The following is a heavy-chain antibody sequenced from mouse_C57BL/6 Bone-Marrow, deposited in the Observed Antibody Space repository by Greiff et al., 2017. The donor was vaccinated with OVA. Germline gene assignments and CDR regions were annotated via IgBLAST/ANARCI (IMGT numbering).Heavy chain of an antibody. J-gene: IGHJ2*01. CDR2: IRNKPNGSTT. CDR1: GFTFTNYY. Sequence: EVMLVESGGGLVQPGDSLSLSCAASGFTFTNYYMSWVRQPPGKALEWLAFIRNKPNGSTTEYSASVKGRFTISRDNSQSILYLQMNALRAEDSATYYCARYKGRGAVDYFDYWGQGTALTVSS. V-gene: IGHV7-3*01. D-gene: IGHD3-3*01. CDR3: ARYKGRGAVDYFDY.